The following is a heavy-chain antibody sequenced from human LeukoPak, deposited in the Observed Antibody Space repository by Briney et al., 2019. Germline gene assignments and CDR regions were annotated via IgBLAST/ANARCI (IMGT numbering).Heavy chain of an antibody. D-gene: IGHD3-10*01. CDR3: ARAPDDLGHFDY. CDR2: IYHGGST. V-gene: IGHV4-4*02. J-gene: IGHJ4*02. CDR1: GGSISSSNW. Sequence: PSGTLSLTCAVSGGSISSSNWWSWVRQPPGKGLEWIGEIYHGGSTSYNPSLKSRVTISVDKSKNQFSLKLSSVTAADTAVYYCARAPDDLGHFDYWGQGTLVTVSS.